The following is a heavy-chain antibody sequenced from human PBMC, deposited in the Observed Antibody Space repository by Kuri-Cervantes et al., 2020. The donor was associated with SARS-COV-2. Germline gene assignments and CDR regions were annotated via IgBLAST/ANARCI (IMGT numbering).Heavy chain of an antibody. V-gene: IGHV4-61*01. D-gene: IGHD3-10*01. CDR2: IYYSGST. CDR1: GGSVSSGSYY. Sequence: SETLSLTCTVSGGSVSSGSYYWSWIRQPPGKGLEWIGYIYYSGSTNYNPSLKSRVTISVDTSKNQFSLKLSSVTAADTAVYYCARGGRTRNSYYFDYWGQGTLVTVSS. CDR3: ARGGRTRNSYYFDY. J-gene: IGHJ4*02.